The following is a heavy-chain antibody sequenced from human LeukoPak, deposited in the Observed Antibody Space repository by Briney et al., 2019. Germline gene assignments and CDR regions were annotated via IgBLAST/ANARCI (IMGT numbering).Heavy chain of an antibody. Sequence: GGSLRLSCAASGFNFIEYSMNWVRQAPGKGLEWISYIGISSGNTKYADSVKGRFTIARDKAMNSLYLQMNSLRVEDTAVYYCARDHRYAFDNWGHGTLVTVSS. D-gene: IGHD5-12*01. J-gene: IGHJ4*01. CDR1: GFNFIEYS. CDR2: IGISSGNT. CDR3: ARDHRYAFDN. V-gene: IGHV3-48*01.